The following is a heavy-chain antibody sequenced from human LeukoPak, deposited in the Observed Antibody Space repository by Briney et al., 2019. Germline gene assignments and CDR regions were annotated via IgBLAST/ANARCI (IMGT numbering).Heavy chain of an antibody. J-gene: IGHJ4*02. CDR1: GYTFTNYY. Sequence: ASVKVSCKASGYTFTNYYMHWVRQATGQGLEWMGIINPSGGSTEYAQKFLARITVTRDTSTSTVYMELSSLRSEDTAVYYCARDGRPFDYWGQGTLVTVSS. CDR2: INPSGGST. V-gene: IGHV1-46*01. CDR3: ARDGRPFDY.